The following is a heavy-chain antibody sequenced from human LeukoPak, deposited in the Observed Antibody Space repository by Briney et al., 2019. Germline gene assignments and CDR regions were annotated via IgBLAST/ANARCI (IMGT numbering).Heavy chain of an antibody. J-gene: IGHJ5*02. V-gene: IGHV4-34*01. CDR2: INHSGST. D-gene: IGHD6-6*01. CDR1: GGAFSDYY. Sequence: SETLSLTCAVYGGAFSDYYWSWIRQPPGKGLEWIGEINHSGSTNYNPSLKSRVTVSVDTSKNQFSLKLNSVTAADTAVYYCARRADPIGGRANLLAARQAGFDPWGRGLLVAVSS. CDR3: ARRADPIGGRANLLAARQAGFDP.